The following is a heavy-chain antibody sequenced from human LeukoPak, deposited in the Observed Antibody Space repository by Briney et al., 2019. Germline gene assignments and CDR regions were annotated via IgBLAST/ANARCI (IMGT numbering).Heavy chain of an antibody. V-gene: IGHV3-23*01. J-gene: IGHJ4*02. CDR1: GFTFSSYA. Sequence: PGGSLRLSCAASGFTFSSYAMSWVRQAPGKGLEWVSAISGSGGSTYYADSVKGRFTISRDNSKNTLCLQMNSLRAEDTAVYYCARDFGGDGYNYFSYWGQGTLVTVSS. D-gene: IGHD5-24*01. CDR3: ARDFGGDGYNYFSY. CDR2: ISGSGGST.